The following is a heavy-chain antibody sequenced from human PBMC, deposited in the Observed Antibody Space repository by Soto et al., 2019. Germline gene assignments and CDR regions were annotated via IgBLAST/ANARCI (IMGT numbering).Heavy chain of an antibody. V-gene: IGHV3-49*03. CDR3: TRDQGYYDFWSGFDPSSYYYGMDV. Sequence: HPGGSLRLSCTASGFTFGDYAMSWFRQAPGKGLEWVGFIRSKAYGGTTEYAASVKGRFTISRDDSKSIAYLQMDSLKTEDTAVYYCTRDQGYYDFWSGFDPSSYYYGMDVWGQGTTVTVSS. J-gene: IGHJ6*02. CDR2: IRSKAYGGTT. D-gene: IGHD3-3*01. CDR1: GFTFGDYA.